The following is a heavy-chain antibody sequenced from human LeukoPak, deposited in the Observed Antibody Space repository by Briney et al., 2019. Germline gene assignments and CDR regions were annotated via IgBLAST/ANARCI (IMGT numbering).Heavy chain of an antibody. Sequence: GGSLRLSCAASGFTFSNYAMSWVRQAPGKGLEWVSGISGSSDSTYYADSVKGRFTISRDKSKNTLYLQMNSLRAEDTAVYYCASLSTRYGDNPNFDYWGQGTLVTVSS. CDR1: GFTFSNYA. CDR2: ISGSSDST. CDR3: ASLSTRYGDNPNFDY. V-gene: IGHV3-23*01. J-gene: IGHJ4*02. D-gene: IGHD4-17*01.